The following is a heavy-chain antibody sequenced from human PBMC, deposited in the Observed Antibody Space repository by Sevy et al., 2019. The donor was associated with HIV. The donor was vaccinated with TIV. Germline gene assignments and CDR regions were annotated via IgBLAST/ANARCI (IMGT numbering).Heavy chain of an antibody. CDR2: ISYDGSNK. CDR3: ASGFSYSSTVDY. Sequence: GGSLRLSCAASGFTFSSYAMHWVRQAPGKGLEWVAVISYDGSNKYYADSVKGRFTISRDNSKNTLYLQMNSLRAEDTAVYYCASGFSYSSTVDYWGQGTLVTVSS. D-gene: IGHD6-13*01. J-gene: IGHJ4*02. CDR1: GFTFSSYA. V-gene: IGHV3-30-3*01.